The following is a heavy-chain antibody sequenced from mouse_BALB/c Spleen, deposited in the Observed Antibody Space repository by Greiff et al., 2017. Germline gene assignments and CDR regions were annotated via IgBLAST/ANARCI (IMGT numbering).Heavy chain of an antibody. Sequence: EVKLMESGGGLVKPGGSLTLSCAASGFAFSSYDMSWVRQTPEKRLEWVAYISSGGGSTYYPDTVKGRFTISRDNAKNTLYLQMSSLKSEDTAMYYCARGFFDYWGQGTTLTVSS. CDR1: GFAFSSYD. J-gene: IGHJ2*01. CDR2: ISSGGGST. CDR3: ARGFFDY. V-gene: IGHV5-12-1*01.